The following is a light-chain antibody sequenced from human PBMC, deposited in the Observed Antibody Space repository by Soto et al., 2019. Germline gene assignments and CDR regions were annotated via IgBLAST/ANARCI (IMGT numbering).Light chain of an antibody. CDR2: GAS. CDR1: QSVSSSY. V-gene: IGKV3-20*01. J-gene: IGKJ1*01. CDR3: QQYGSSPVT. Sequence: EIVMTRSPATLSVSPGERATLSCRASQSVSSSYLAWYQQKPGQAPRLVIYGASSRATGIPDGFSVSVSGTDFTLTISRLQKEDGAVYYCQQYGSSPVTFGQGTKVDNK.